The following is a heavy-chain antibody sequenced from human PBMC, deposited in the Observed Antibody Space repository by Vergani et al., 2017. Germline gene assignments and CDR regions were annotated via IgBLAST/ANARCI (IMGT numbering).Heavy chain of an antibody. Sequence: QVQLQQWGAGVVKPSGTLSLTCAVYGGSFSGYYWSWIRQPPGKGLEWIGEINHSGSTNYNPSLKSRVTISVDTSKNQFSLRLNSVTAADTAVYYCATIGYRRWGYYFDYWGQGILVTVSS. J-gene: IGHJ4*02. V-gene: IGHV4-34*02. CDR3: ATIGYRRWGYYFDY. D-gene: IGHD2-2*02. CDR1: GGSFSGYY. CDR2: INHSGST.